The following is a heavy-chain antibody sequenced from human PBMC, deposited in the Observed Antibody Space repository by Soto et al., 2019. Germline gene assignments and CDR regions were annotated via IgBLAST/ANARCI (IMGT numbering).Heavy chain of an antibody. J-gene: IGHJ6*02. CDR3: ARHLTYCSAGSCYSDFPYYGMDV. CDR2: IFYSGST. V-gene: IGHV4-39*01. Sequence: SETLSLTCTVSGDSITSSSHYWGWIRQPPGKGLECIASIFYSGSTYYNPSLKSRVTISVDTSKNQFSLKLSSVTAADTAVYYCARHLTYCSAGSCYSDFPYYGMDVWGQGTTVTVSS. D-gene: IGHD2-15*01. CDR1: GDSITSSSHY.